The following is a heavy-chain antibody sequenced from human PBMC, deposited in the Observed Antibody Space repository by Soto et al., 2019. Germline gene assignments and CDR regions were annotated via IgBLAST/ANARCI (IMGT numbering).Heavy chain of an antibody. J-gene: IGHJ6*02. CDR3: ARVGEAAAGRRAYYYYGMDV. D-gene: IGHD6-13*01. Sequence: SETLSLTCAVYGGSFSGYYWSWIRQPPGKGLEWIGEINHSGSTNYNPSLKSRVTISVDTSKNQFSLKLSSVAAADTAVYYCARVGEAAAGRRAYYYYGMDVWGQGTTVTVSS. V-gene: IGHV4-34*01. CDR2: INHSGST. CDR1: GGSFSGYY.